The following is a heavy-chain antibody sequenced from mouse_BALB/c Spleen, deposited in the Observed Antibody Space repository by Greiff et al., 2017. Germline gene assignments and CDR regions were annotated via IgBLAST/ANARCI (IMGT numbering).Heavy chain of an antibody. CDR1: GFSLTSYG. CDR3: ARDPYRYYAMDY. J-gene: IGHJ4*01. V-gene: IGHV2-9*02. CDR2: IWAGGST. D-gene: IGHD2-14*01. Sequence: VQLQQSGPGLVAPSQSLSITCTVSGFSLTSYGVHWVRQPPGKGLEWLGVIWAGGSTNYNSALMSRLSISKDNSKSQVFLKVNSLQTDDTAMYYCARDPYRYYAMDYWGQGTSVTVSS.